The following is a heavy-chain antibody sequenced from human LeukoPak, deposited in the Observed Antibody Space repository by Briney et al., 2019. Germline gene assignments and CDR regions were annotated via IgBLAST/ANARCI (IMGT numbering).Heavy chain of an antibody. CDR2: ISTNEVST. CDR1: GFTFSNYA. J-gene: IGHJ4*02. V-gene: IGHV3-23*01. D-gene: IGHD4-17*01. CDR3: AKVNADYGRYDY. Sequence: GGSLRLSCAASGFTFSNYAMSWVRQAPGKGLEWVLGISTNEVSTYYADSVKGRFTISRDNSKNSLYLQMSSLRVEDTAVYYCAKVNADYGRYDYWGQGTLVTVSS.